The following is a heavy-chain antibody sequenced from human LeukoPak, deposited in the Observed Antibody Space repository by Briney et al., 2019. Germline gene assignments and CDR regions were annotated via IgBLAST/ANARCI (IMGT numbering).Heavy chain of an antibody. J-gene: IGHJ6*03. Sequence: GGSLRLSCAASGFTVSSNYMSWVRQAPGKGLEWVSVIYSGGSTYYADSVKGRFTISRDNSKNTLYLQMNSLRAEDTAVYYCATVPAAMGDSYYYYYMDVWGKGTTVTVSS. CDR2: IYSGGST. D-gene: IGHD2-2*01. CDR1: GFTVSSNY. CDR3: ATVPAAMGDSYYYYYMDV. V-gene: IGHV3-53*01.